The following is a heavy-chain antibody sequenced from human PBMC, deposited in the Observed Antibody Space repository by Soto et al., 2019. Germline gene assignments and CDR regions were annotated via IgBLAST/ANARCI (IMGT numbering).Heavy chain of an antibody. CDR1: GFTLTSYS. J-gene: IGHJ6*02. D-gene: IGHD3-10*01. CDR2: ISSSSSHI. Sequence: EVQLVESGGGLVKPGGSLRLSCAASGFTLTSYSMNWVRQAPGKGLEWVSSISSSSSHIYYADSVKGRFTISRDNARNSVYLQMNSLRAEDTAVYYCVRERGLSSFYGMDVWGQGTTVTVSS. V-gene: IGHV3-21*02. CDR3: VRERGLSSFYGMDV.